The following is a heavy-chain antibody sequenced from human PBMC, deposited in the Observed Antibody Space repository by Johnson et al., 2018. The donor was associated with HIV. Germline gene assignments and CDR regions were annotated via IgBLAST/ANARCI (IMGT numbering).Heavy chain of an antibody. Sequence: VQLVESGGGLVKPGGSLRLSCAASGFSFSDYYMSWIRQAPGKGLEWVSYISSSSNIYYADSVKGRFTISRDNAKNSLYLQMNSLRAEDTAVYYCARERATLWFRASGAAFDIWGQGTMVTVSA. V-gene: IGHV3-11*04. CDR2: ISSSSNI. D-gene: IGHD3-10*01. CDR1: GFSFSDYY. CDR3: ARERATLWFRASGAAFDI. J-gene: IGHJ3*02.